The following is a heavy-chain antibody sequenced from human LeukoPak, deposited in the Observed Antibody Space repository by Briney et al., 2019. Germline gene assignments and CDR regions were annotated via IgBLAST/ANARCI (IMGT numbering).Heavy chain of an antibody. D-gene: IGHD3-10*01. J-gene: IGHJ4*02. Sequence: SETLSLTCTVSGYSISSGYYWGWIRQPPGKGLEWIGSIYRSGSTNYNPSLKSRVTISVDTSKNQFSLKLTSVTAADTAVYYCARHGDSRGTVDYWGQGTLVTVSS. CDR2: IYRSGST. CDR1: GYSISSGYY. V-gene: IGHV4-38-2*02. CDR3: ARHGDSRGTVDY.